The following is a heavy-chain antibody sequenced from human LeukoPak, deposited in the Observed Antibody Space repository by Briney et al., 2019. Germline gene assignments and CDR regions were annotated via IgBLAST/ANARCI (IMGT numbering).Heavy chain of an antibody. J-gene: IGHJ4*02. CDR2: IYYSGST. CDR1: GGSISSSSYY. CDR3: ARPPPNYYDSSGSPQYFDY. D-gene: IGHD3-22*01. V-gene: IGHV4-39*01. Sequence: SETLSLTCTVSGGSISSSSYYWRWIRQPPGKGLEWIGRIYYSGSTCYNPSLKSRVTISVDTSKNQFSLKLSSVTAADTAVCYCARPPPNYYDSSGSPQYFDYWGQGTLVTVSS.